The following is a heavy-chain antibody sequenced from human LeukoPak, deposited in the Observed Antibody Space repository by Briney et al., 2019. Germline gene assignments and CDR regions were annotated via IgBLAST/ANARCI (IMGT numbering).Heavy chain of an antibody. V-gene: IGHV4-4*07. D-gene: IGHD6-13*01. CDR1: GDSINRYY. J-gene: IGHJ3*02. CDR2: IYTSWST. CDR3: ARDQGSSWYVDDFDI. Sequence: SDTLSLTCTVSGDSINRYYWRWLRRPAGKGLEWIGRIYTSWSTNYTPYVKSRVTRLVDTSKNQFSLKLSSVTAADTAVYYCARDQGSSWYVDDFDIWGQGTMVTVSS.